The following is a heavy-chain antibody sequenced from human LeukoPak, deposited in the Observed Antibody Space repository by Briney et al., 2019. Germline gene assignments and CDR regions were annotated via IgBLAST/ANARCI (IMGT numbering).Heavy chain of an antibody. CDR3: ARVPQPPVVVVTATDAFDI. Sequence: TLSLTCTVSGGSISSGGYYWRWIRQHPGTGLEWIGYIYYSGSTYYNPSLKSRVTISVDTSKNQFSLKLSSVTAADTAVYYCARVPQPPVVVVTATDAFDIWGQGTMVTVSP. J-gene: IGHJ3*02. CDR2: IYYSGST. CDR1: GGSISSGGYY. D-gene: IGHD2-21*02. V-gene: IGHV4-31*03.